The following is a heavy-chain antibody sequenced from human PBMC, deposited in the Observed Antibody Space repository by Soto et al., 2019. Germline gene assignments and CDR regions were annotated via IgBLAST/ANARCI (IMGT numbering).Heavy chain of an antibody. J-gene: IGHJ4*02. V-gene: IGHV1-69*01. CDR1: GGTFSCYR. D-gene: IGHD6-13*01. CDR2: IVPIYRTA. CDR3: ARDSGAKLSSS. Sequence: SVKVSCKAPGGTFSCYRSSWVRQAPGQGLEWVGGIVPIYRTADYAQKFQGRVTITADESARTAYMELRGLKSQDTAVYYCARDSGAKLSSSWGQGTLVTVSS.